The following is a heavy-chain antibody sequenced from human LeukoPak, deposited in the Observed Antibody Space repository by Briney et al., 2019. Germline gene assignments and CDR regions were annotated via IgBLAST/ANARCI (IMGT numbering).Heavy chain of an antibody. D-gene: IGHD2-15*01. CDR1: GDTFSSYY. Sequence: ASVKVSCKASGDTFSSYYMLWVRQAPGQGLEWMGIINPSGGSTSYAQKFQGRVTMTRDTSTSTVYMELSSLRSEDTAVYYCARDSHNKYCSGGSCYSFYYWGQGTLVTVSS. CDR3: ARDSHNKYCSGGSCYSFYY. J-gene: IGHJ4*02. V-gene: IGHV1-46*01. CDR2: INPSGGST.